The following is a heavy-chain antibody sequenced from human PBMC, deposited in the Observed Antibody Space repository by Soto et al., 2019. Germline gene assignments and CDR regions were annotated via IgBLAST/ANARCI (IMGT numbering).Heavy chain of an antibody. D-gene: IGHD6-13*01. V-gene: IGHV1-18*01. CDR3: ARESRRYSSSWPKYFQH. J-gene: IGHJ1*01. CDR1: GYTFTSYG. Sequence: QVQLVQSGAEVKKPGASVKVSCKASGYTFTSYGISWVRQAPGQGLEWMGWISAYNGNTNYAQKLQGRVTMTTDTSTSTAYMELRSLRSDDTAVYYCARESRRYSSSWPKYFQHWGQGTLVTVSS. CDR2: ISAYNGNT.